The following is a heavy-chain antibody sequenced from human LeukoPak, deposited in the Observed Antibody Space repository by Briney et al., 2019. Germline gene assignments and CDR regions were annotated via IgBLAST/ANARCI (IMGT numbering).Heavy chain of an antibody. CDR3: ARYPAVAGIQTNWFDP. J-gene: IGHJ5*02. Sequence: RPGGSLRLSCAASGFTFSSYAMTWVRQAPGKGLEWVSGIHSSGVGTHYADSVKSRFTISRDNSKNTLYLQMNSLRADDTAVYYCARYPAVAGIQTNWFDPWGQGTLVTVSS. CDR2: IHSSGVGT. V-gene: IGHV3-23*01. D-gene: IGHD6-19*01. CDR1: GFTFSSYA.